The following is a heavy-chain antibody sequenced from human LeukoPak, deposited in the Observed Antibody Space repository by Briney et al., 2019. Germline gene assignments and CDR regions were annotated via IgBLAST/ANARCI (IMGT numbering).Heavy chain of an antibody. D-gene: IGHD1-1*01. J-gene: IGHJ4*02. CDR3: ARGQLVAPAGQI. V-gene: IGHV1-2*02. CDR2: INPNSGGT. CDR1: GYTFTDYY. Sequence: ASVKVSCKASGYTFTDYYIHWVRQAPGQGLEWMGWINPNSGGTNYAQKFQGRVTMTRDTSISTAYMELSSLRSDDTAVYYCARGQLVAPAGQIWGQGTLVTVSS.